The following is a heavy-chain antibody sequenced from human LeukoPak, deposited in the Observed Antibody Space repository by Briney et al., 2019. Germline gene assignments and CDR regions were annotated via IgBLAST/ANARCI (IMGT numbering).Heavy chain of an antibody. J-gene: IGHJ4*02. D-gene: IGHD4-23*01. CDR2: ISSTGSYI. CDR1: GFTFSAYS. CDR3: AKDTDYGGNSGKG. V-gene: IGHV3-21*04. Sequence: GGSLRLSCVASGFTFSAYSMNWVRQAPGKGLEWVSSISSTGSYIYYADSVKGRFTISRDNAKNSLYLLMNSLRAEDTAVYYCAKDTDYGGNSGKGWGQGTLVTVSS.